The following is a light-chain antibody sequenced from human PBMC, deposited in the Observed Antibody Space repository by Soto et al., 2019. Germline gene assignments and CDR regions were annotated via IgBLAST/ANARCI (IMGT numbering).Light chain of an antibody. J-gene: IGLJ2*01. CDR2: LNGDGSH. CDR3: QTSGSGAVV. Sequence: QLVLTQSPSASASLGASVKLTCTLSSGHSNYAVAWHQQQAEKGPRYLMKLNGDGSHSKGDEIPDRFSGSSSGAERYLTISTLHSDDDPDYYCQTSGSGAVVFGGGTKLTVL. V-gene: IGLV4-69*01. CDR1: SGHSNYA.